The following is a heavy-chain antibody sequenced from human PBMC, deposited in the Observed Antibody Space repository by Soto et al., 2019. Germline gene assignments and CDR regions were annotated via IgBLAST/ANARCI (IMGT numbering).Heavy chain of an antibody. CDR1: GGSFSGYY. Sequence: QVQLQQWGAGLLKPSETLSLTCAVYGGSFSGYYWSGIRQPPGKGLEWIGEINHSGSTNYNPSLKSRVTISVDTSKKQFSLKLSSVTAADTAVYYCARSFGWFGESRFFDYWGQGTLVTVSS. J-gene: IGHJ4*02. V-gene: IGHV4-34*01. CDR3: ARSFGWFGESRFFDY. D-gene: IGHD3-10*01. CDR2: INHSGST.